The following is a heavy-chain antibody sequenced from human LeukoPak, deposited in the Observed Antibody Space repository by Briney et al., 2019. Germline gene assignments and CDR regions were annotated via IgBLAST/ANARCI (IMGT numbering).Heavy chain of an antibody. V-gene: IGHV1-69*05. CDR1: GGTFISYA. J-gene: IGHJ4*02. D-gene: IGHD6-6*01. CDR2: IIPIFGTA. CDR3: ARRSSSSGGFDY. Sequence: SXKVSCKASGGTFISYAISWVRQAPGQGLEWMGRIIPIFGTANYAQKFQGRVTITTDEYTRTAYMEVRSLREGGTEVYYCARRSSSSGGFDYCGQGTLVTVSS.